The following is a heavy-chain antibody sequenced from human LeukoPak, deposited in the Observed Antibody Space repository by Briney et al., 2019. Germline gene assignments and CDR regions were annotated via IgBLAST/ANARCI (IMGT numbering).Heavy chain of an antibody. J-gene: IGHJ4*02. V-gene: IGHV4-34*01. Sequence: SETLSLTCAVYGGSFSGYYWSWIRQPPGKGLEWIGEINHSGSTNCNPSLKSRVAISVDTSKNQFSLKLSSVTAADTAVYYCARGFVRVPDFGYWGQGTLVTVSS. D-gene: IGHD3/OR15-3a*01. CDR3: ARGFVRVPDFGY. CDR1: GGSFSGYY. CDR2: INHSGST.